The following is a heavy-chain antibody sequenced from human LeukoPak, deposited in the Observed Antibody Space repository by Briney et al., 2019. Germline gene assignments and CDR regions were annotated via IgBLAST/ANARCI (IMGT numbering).Heavy chain of an antibody. D-gene: IGHD6-19*01. CDR1: EMSFSAYY. CDR3: ARGFPPGSSSRGSHAFDV. CDR2: INYGGRT. J-gene: IGHJ3*01. Sequence: SETLSLTCAVSEMSFSAYYWNWIRQSPGKGLEWIGEINYGGRTKYTPSLEGRGTILIDTSKNQFSLKLTSVTAADTAVYYCARGFPPGSSSRGSHAFDVWGQGTMVTVSS. V-gene: IGHV4-34*01.